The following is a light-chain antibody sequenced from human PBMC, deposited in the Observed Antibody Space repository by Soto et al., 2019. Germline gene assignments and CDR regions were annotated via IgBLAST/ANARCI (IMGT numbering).Light chain of an antibody. CDR1: SSDVGGYNY. CDR3: CSYAGSYTPVV. V-gene: IGLV2-11*01. J-gene: IGLJ2*01. Sequence: QYALTQPRSVSGSPGQSVTISCTGTSSDVGGYNYVSWYQQHPGKAPKLMIYDVSKRPSGVPDRFSGSKSGNTASLTISGLQAEDEADYYCCSYAGSYTPVVFGGGTKLTVL. CDR2: DVS.